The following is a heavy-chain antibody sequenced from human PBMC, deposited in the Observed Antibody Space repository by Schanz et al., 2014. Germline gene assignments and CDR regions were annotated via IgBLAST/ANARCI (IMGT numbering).Heavy chain of an antibody. CDR3: ARVVRSDYLSELDF. CDR1: GYTFTAYY. Sequence: QVQLVQSGAEVKKPGASVKVSCKASGYTFTAYYMHWVRQAPGQGVEWMGRINPNNGGTAYAQKFQGRVTMTRDTSITTAYMQLRSLTSDDTAVYYCARVVRSDYLSELDFWGQGTQVIVSS. D-gene: IGHD4-17*01. V-gene: IGHV1-2*06. J-gene: IGHJ4*02. CDR2: INPNNGGT.